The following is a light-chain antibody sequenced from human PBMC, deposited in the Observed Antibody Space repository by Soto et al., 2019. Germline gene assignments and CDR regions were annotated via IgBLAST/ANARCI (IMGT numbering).Light chain of an antibody. CDR2: GAS. Sequence: EIVLTQSPGTLCLSPGERATLSWRASQSVSSSYLAWYQQKPGKAPRLLIYGASSRPTGIPDRLSGSGSGTDFTIPIRRLEPEDFAVYYCQQYGSSSTFGQGTRLEIK. J-gene: IGKJ5*01. V-gene: IGKV3-20*01. CDR1: QSVSSSY. CDR3: QQYGSSST.